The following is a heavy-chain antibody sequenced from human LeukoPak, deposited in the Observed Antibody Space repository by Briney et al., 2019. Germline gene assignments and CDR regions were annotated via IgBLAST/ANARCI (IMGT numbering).Heavy chain of an antibody. CDR1: GYTFSGYY. D-gene: IGHD4-17*01. CDR3: ARGRGGATTGFDR. Sequence: ASVKVSCKASGYTFSGYYMHWVRQGPGQGLESMGWINSNSGARNYAPKFQGRVTFSRDNSISTAYMELSSLRSDDTAIYYCARGRGGATTGFDRWGQGTLVTVSS. V-gene: IGHV1-2*02. J-gene: IGHJ5*02. CDR2: INSNSGAR.